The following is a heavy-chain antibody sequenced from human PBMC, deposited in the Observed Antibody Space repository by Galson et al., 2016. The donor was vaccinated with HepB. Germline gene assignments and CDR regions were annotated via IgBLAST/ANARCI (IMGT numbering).Heavy chain of an antibody. CDR1: GFTFGRYA. CDR2: ISGDGGST. CDR3: ARFTQEWLDRVYYFDY. D-gene: IGHD6-19*01. J-gene: IGHJ4*02. Sequence: SLRLSCAASGFTFGRYAMSWVRQAPGKGLEWVSAISGDGGSTYYAGSVQGRFTSSRDRSTNTMYLQMNSLRTDDTAVYYCARFTQEWLDRVYYFDYWGQGPLVTVPS. V-gene: IGHV3-23*01.